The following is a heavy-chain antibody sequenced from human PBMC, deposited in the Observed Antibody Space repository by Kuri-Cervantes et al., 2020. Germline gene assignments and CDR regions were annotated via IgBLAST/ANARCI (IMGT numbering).Heavy chain of an antibody. Sequence: SETLSLTCTVSGGSISSYYWSWIRQPAGKGLEWIGRIYTSGSTNYNPSLKSRVTISVDTSKNQLSLKLSSVTAADTAVYYCARGYNWNDRGYYFDYWGQGTLVTVSS. CDR2: IYTSGST. CDR3: ARGYNWNDRGYYFDY. V-gene: IGHV4-4*07. CDR1: GGSISSYY. J-gene: IGHJ4*02. D-gene: IGHD1-20*01.